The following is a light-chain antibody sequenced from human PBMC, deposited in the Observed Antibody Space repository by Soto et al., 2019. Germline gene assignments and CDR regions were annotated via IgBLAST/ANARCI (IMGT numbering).Light chain of an antibody. CDR3: CSYAGSGRRV. V-gene: IGLV2-23*02. Sequence: QSVLTQPASVSGSPGQSITVPCTGASSDVGSYNLVSWYHQHPGKAPKLMIYEVSKRPSGVSNRFSGSKCGNTASLTVSGLQAEDEADYYCCSYAGSGRRVFGTGTKLTVL. J-gene: IGLJ1*01. CDR2: EVS. CDR1: SSDVGSYNL.